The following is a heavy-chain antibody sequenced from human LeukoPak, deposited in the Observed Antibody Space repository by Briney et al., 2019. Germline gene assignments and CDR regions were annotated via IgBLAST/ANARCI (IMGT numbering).Heavy chain of an antibody. CDR2: IYHSGST. CDR1: GGSIGSGGYY. D-gene: IGHD6-13*01. V-gene: IGHV4-30-2*01. J-gene: IGHJ4*02. CDR3: ARDMAAAGSAY. Sequence: SETLSLTCTVSGGSIGSGGYYWSWIRQPPGKGLEWIGYIYHSGSTYYNPSLKSRVTISVDRSKNQFSLKLSSVTAADTAVYYCARDMAAAGSAYWGQGTLVTVSS.